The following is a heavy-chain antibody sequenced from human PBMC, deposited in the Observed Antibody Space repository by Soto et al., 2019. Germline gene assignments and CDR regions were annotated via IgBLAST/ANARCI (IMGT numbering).Heavy chain of an antibody. V-gene: IGHV1-46*01. CDR3: ARDEYHYGSGSSYSTLGD. CDR2: INPSGGKT. J-gene: IGHJ4*02. CDR1: GYTFTNHY. D-gene: IGHD3-10*01. Sequence: ASVKGSCKASGYTFTNHYIHWVRQGPGQGPEWMGTINPSGGKTDYAQKFKGRVTLTSDTPTSTVYMELRSLRSEDTAIYYCARDEYHYGSGSSYSTLGDCGQGPLVTV.